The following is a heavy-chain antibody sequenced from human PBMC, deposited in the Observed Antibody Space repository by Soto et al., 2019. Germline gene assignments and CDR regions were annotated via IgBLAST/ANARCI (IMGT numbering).Heavy chain of an antibody. CDR3: GRWFGEFLGAFDI. V-gene: IGHV1-69*02. Sequence: QVQLVQSGAEVKKPGSSVKVSCKASGGTFSSYTISWVRQAPGQGLEWMGRIIPILGIANYAQKFQGRVTITADKSTSTAYMELSSLRSEDTAVYYCGRWFGEFLGAFDIWGQGTMVTVSS. J-gene: IGHJ3*02. D-gene: IGHD3-10*01. CDR1: GGTFSSYT. CDR2: IIPILGIA.